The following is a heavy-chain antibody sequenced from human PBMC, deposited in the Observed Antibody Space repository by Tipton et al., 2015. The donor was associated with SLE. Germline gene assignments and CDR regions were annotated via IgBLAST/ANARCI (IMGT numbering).Heavy chain of an antibody. CDR1: GDSISTYF. J-gene: IGHJ3*02. Sequence: TLSLTCTVSGDSISTYFWSWIRQPPGKGPEWIGYIHYSGSTNYNPSLRSRVTMSVDTSKNHFSLKLGSLTAADTAMYYCARHTDWLRPGDIWGQGTMVTVSS. V-gene: IGHV4-59*08. CDR3: ARHTDWLRPGDI. D-gene: IGHD5-12*01. CDR2: IHYSGST.